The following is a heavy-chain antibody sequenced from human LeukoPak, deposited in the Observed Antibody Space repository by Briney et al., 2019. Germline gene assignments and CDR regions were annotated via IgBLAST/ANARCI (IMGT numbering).Heavy chain of an antibody. CDR1: GYTFTSYY. J-gene: IGHJ4*02. CDR2: INPSGGST. Sequence: ASVKVSCKASGYTFTSYYMHWVRQAPGQGLEWMGIINPSGGSTSYPQKFQGRVTMTRDTSTSTVYMELSSLRSEDTAVYYCARDHYYDSSGYYYDIDYWGQGTLVTVSS. D-gene: IGHD3-22*01. V-gene: IGHV1-46*01. CDR3: ARDHYYDSSGYYYDIDY.